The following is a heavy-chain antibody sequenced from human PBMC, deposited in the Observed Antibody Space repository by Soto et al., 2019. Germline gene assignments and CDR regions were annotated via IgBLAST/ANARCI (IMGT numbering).Heavy chain of an antibody. V-gene: IGHV3-9*01. J-gene: IGHJ6*03. D-gene: IGHD3-3*01. Sequence: EVQLVESGGGLVQPGRSLRLSCAASGFTFDDYAMHWVRQAPGKGLEWVSGVSWNSGSIGYADSVKGRFTISSDNAKNSLYLPMNSLRAEDTALYYCAKGQSYDFWSGYIDVWGKGTTVTVSS. CDR1: GFTFDDYA. CDR2: VSWNSGSI. CDR3: AKGQSYDFWSGYIDV.